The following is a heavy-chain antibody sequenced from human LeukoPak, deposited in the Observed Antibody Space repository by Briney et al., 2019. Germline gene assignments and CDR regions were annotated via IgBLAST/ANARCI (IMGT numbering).Heavy chain of an antibody. CDR2: ISGSGGAT. CDR3: ARDSLPMAVTGPFDH. CDR1: GFTFSNFA. V-gene: IGHV3-23*01. J-gene: IGHJ4*02. Sequence: GGSLRLSCVASGFTFSNFAMHWVRQAPGKGLEWVSGISGSGGATYYADSVKGRVIISRDNSKSALYLQMNSLRAEDTAIYYCARDSLPMAVTGPFDHWGQGALVTVSS. D-gene: IGHD6-19*01.